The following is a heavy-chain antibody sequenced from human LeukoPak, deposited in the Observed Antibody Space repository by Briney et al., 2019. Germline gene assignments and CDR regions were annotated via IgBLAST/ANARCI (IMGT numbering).Heavy chain of an antibody. CDR3: AKDKGVVTPNWFDP. J-gene: IGHJ5*02. Sequence: GGTLRLSCAASGFTFSTYGMNWVRQAPGKGLEWVSGVSPSGDITYYADSVKGRFTISRDNSKNTVYLQMNHVRAEDTAVYYCAKDKGVVTPNWFDPWGQGTLVTVSS. V-gene: IGHV3-23*01. CDR1: GFTFSTYG. CDR2: VSPSGDIT. D-gene: IGHD2-15*01.